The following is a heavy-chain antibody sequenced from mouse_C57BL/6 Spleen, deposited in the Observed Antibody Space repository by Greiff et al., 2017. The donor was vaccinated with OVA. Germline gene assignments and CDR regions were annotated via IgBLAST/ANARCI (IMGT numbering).Heavy chain of an antibody. CDR2: IYPGSGNT. D-gene: IGHD1-1*01. Sequence: VQLQQSGPELVKPGASVKISCKASGYSFTSYYIHWVKQRPGQGLEWIGWIYPGSGNTKYNEKFKGKATLTADTSSSTAYMQLSSLTSEDAAVYYCARRGITTVVEGDYWGQGTTLTVSS. CDR3: ARRGITTVVEGDY. CDR1: GYSFTSYY. J-gene: IGHJ2*01. V-gene: IGHV1-66*01.